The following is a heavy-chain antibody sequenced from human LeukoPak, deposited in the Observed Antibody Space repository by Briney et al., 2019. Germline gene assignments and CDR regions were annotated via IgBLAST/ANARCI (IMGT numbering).Heavy chain of an antibody. CDR1: AYSISDGWV. V-gene: IGHV4-38-2*02. J-gene: IGHJ5*02. CDR3: SRLSHVAGAPKVSWFDP. CDR2: IYHSGTT. D-gene: IGHD1-26*01. Sequence: SETLSLTCTVSAYSISDGWVWGMIRQPPGKGLEWIGSIYHSGTTYYNPSLKSRVTMSVDTSNNQFSLKLTSVTAADTAMNYCSRLSHVAGAPKVSWFDPWGQGTLVTVSS.